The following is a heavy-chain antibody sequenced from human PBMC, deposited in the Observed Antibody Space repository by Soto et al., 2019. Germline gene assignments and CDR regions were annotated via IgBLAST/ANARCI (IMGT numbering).Heavy chain of an antibody. V-gene: IGHV1-46*01. Sequence: QVQLVQSGAEVKKPGASVKVSCKASGYTFTSYYMHWVRQAPGQGLEWMGIINPSGGSTSYAKKFQGRVTMTRETSMSTVYMELSSLRSEDTAVYYCASNLGWSSGWYNWGQGTLVTVSS. CDR3: ASNLGWSSGWYN. D-gene: IGHD6-19*01. CDR2: INPSGGST. J-gene: IGHJ4*02. CDR1: GYTFTSYY.